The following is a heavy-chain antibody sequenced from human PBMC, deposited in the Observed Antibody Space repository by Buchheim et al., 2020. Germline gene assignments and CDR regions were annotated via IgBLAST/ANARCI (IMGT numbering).Heavy chain of an antibody. CDR2: IDWDDDK. Sequence: QVTLRESGPALVKPTQTLTLTCTFSGFSLSTSGMCVSWIRQPPGKALEWLALIDWDDDKYYSTSLKTRLTISKDTSKNQVVLTMTNMKPVDTATYYCARAPRYCSSTSCYSAMDVWGKGTT. CDR3: ARAPRYCSSTSCYSAMDV. CDR1: GFSLSTSGMC. D-gene: IGHD2-2*02. J-gene: IGHJ6*04. V-gene: IGHV2-70*01.